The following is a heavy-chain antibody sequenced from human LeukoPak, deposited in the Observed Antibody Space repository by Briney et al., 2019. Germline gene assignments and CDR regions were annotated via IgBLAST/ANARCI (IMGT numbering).Heavy chain of an antibody. V-gene: IGHV4-59*08. Sequence: PSETLSLTCTGSGGSISSYYWSWIRQPPGKGLEWIGYIYYSGSTNYNPSLKSRVTISVDTSKNQFSLKLSSVTAADTAVYYCATLRTRSYYGMDVWGQGTTVTVSS. CDR2: IYYSGST. J-gene: IGHJ6*02. CDR1: GGSISSYY. CDR3: ATLRTRSYYGMDV. D-gene: IGHD3-16*01.